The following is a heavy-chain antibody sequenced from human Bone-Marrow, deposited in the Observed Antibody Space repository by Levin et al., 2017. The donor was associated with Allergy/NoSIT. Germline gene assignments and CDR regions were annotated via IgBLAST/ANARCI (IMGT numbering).Heavy chain of an antibody. D-gene: IGHD6-13*01. J-gene: IGHJ4*02. Sequence: ASVKVSCKASGYTFTSYGISWVRQAPGQGLEWMGWISAYNGNTNYAQKLQGRVTMTTDTSTSTAYMELRSLRSDDTAVYYCARARIGYSSSWYTIKWGQGTLVTVSS. CDR1: GYTFTSYG. CDR2: ISAYNGNT. CDR3: ARARIGYSSSWYTIK. V-gene: IGHV1-18*01.